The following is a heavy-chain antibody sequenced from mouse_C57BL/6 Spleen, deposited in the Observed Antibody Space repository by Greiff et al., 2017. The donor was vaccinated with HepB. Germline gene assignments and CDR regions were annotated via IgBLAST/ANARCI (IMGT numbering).Heavy chain of an antibody. J-gene: IGHJ1*03. CDR2: IYPGSGST. D-gene: IGHD2-10*02. CDR1: GYTFTSYW. V-gene: IGHV1-55*01. Sequence: VQLQQPGAELVKPGASVKMSCKASGYTFTSYWITWVKQRPGQGLEWIGDIYPGSGSTNYNEKFKSKATLTVDTSSSTAYMQLSSLTSEDSAVYYCARWYGNYGYFDVWGTGTTVTVSS. CDR3: ARWYGNYGYFDV.